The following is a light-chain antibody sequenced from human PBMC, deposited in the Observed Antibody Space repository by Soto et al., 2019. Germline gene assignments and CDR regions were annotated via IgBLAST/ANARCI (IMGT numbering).Light chain of an antibody. Sequence: EIVMTQSPSTLSVSPGERATLSCRASQGVSSNLAWYQQKPGQAPRLLIYGASTRDTGIPARFSGSGSRTDFTLTISSLQSEDFAVYYCQQYNNWPPYTFGQGTKLEIK. J-gene: IGKJ2*01. V-gene: IGKV3-15*01. CDR2: GAS. CDR3: QQYNNWPPYT. CDR1: QGVSSN.